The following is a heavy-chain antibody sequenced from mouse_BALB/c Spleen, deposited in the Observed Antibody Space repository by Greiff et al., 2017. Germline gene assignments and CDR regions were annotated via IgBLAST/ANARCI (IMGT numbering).Heavy chain of an antibody. CDR3: ARSTMNTPYAMDY. D-gene: IGHD2-4*01. J-gene: IGHJ4*01. Sequence: EVNVVESGGGLVQPGGSLRLSCATSGFTFTDYYMSWVRQPPGKALEWLGFIRNKANGYTTEYSASVKGRFTISRDNSQSILYLQMNTLRAEDSATYYYARSTMNTPYAMDYWGQGTTVTVSS. CDR1: GFTFTDYY. V-gene: IGHV7-3*02. CDR2: IRNKANGYTT.